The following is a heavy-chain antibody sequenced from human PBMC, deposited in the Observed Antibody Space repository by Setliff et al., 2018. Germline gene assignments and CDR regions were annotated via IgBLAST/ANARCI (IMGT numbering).Heavy chain of an antibody. CDR3: ARDSPEMVAPTAAHCFDP. V-gene: IGHV1-69*05. J-gene: IGHJ5*02. CDR2: IIPIFGTA. D-gene: IGHD2-15*01. Sequence: SVKVSCKASGGTFRNYGISWVRQAPGQGLDWMGGIIPIFGTANYAQKFQGRVTMTRDTSTSTVYMELSSLRTEDTAVYYCARDSPEMVAPTAAHCFDPGGQGTLVTV. CDR1: GGTFRNYG.